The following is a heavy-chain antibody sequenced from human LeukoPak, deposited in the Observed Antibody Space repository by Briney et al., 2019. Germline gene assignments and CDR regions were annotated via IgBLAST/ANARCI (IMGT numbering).Heavy chain of an antibody. CDR2: IYGGDSET. CDR1: GYRYSDYW. Sequence: PGESLKISCKGSGYRYSDYWIGWVRQIPGKGLEWMGIIYGGDSETRYSPSLQGQVTISADKPINTAYLQWSRLKASDPAMYYCARTTTYSSGWYGAYWGQGTLVTVSS. J-gene: IGHJ4*02. D-gene: IGHD6-19*01. CDR3: ARTTTYSSGWYGAY. V-gene: IGHV5-51*01.